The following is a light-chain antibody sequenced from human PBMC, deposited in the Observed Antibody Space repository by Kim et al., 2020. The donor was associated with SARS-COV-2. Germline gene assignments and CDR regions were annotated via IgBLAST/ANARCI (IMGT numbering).Light chain of an antibody. V-gene: IGLV3-19*01. Sequence: LGQTVSITCQGDSLRSYYASWYQQKPGQAPVLVIYGKNNRPSGIPDRFSGSSSGNTASLTITGAQAEDEADYYCNSRDSSGNHLWVFGGGTQLTVL. J-gene: IGLJ3*02. CDR3: NSRDSSGNHLWV. CDR2: GKN. CDR1: SLRSYY.